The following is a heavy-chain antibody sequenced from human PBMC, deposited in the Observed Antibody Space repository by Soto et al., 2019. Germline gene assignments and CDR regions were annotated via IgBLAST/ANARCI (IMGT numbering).Heavy chain of an antibody. CDR3: ARVGVYCSGGRCYSSVDV. J-gene: IGHJ6*02. Sequence: PSETLSLTCAVSGGSISSGGYSWSWIRQPPGKGLEWIGYIYYSGSTNYNPSLKSRVTISVDTSKNQFSLKLSSVTAADTAVYYCARVGVYCSGGRCYSSVDVWGQGTTVTVSS. CDR1: GGSISSGGYS. CDR2: IYYSGST. V-gene: IGHV4-61*08. D-gene: IGHD2-15*01.